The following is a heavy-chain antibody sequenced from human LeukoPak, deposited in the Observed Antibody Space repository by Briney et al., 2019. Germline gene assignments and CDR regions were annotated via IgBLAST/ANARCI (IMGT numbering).Heavy chain of an antibody. CDR3: ARDPGE. Sequence: SETLPLTCIVSGGSISSYYWSWIRQPAGKGLEWIGRINTSGNTNYNSSLKSRVTMSVDTSKNQFSLNLSSVTAADTAVYYCARDPGEWGQGTLVTVSS. J-gene: IGHJ4*02. V-gene: IGHV4-4*07. CDR1: GGSISSYY. D-gene: IGHD7-27*01. CDR2: INTSGNT.